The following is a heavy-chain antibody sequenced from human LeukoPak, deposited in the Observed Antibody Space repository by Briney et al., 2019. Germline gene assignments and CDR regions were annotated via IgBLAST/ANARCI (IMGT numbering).Heavy chain of an antibody. CDR3: ARDGAGTLSYSDY. D-gene: IGHD6-19*01. J-gene: IGHJ4*02. CDR1: GFTFSSYS. Sequence: PGGSLRLSCAASGFTFSSYSMNWVRQAPGKGLEWVSYISSSSSTIYYADSVKGRFTISRDNAKNSLYLQMNSLRAEDTAVYYCARDGAGTLSYSDYWGQGTLVTVSS. V-gene: IGHV3-48*01. CDR2: ISSSSSTI.